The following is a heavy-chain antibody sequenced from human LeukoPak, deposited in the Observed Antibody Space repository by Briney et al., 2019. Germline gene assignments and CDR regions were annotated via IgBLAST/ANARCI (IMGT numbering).Heavy chain of an antibody. Sequence: WGSLRLSCTASGFTFSNYAMSWVSQAPGKGLEWVSVISGSGTSTYYADSVKGRFTISRDNSKNTLYLQMNSLRAEDTAVYYCATHMTTVTTGFDYWGQGTLVTVSS. CDR3: ATHMTTVTTGFDY. V-gene: IGHV3-23*01. CDR1: GFTFSNYA. D-gene: IGHD4-17*01. J-gene: IGHJ4*02. CDR2: ISGSGTST.